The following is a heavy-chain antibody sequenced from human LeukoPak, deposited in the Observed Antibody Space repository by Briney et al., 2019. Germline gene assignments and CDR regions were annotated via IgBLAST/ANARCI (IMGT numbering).Heavy chain of an antibody. Sequence: SETLSLTCTVSGGSINSRSYYWGWIRQPPGKGLEWIGSLYYSGTTYYNPSLKSRVTISVDTSKNQFSLKLSSVTAADTAVYYCVVMATIVDEDYWGQGTLVTVSS. J-gene: IGHJ4*02. V-gene: IGHV4-39*01. D-gene: IGHD5-24*01. CDR2: LYYSGTT. CDR3: VVMATIVDEDY. CDR1: GGSINSRSYY.